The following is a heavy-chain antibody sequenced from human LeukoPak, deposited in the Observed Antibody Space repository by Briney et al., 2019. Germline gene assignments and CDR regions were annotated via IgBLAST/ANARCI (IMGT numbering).Heavy chain of an antibody. CDR1: GFIFRNYA. CDR3: VRDYEWGFDY. CDR2: ISGNGDST. D-gene: IGHD3-16*01. J-gene: IGHJ4*02. Sequence: GGSLRLSCAATGFIFRNYAMSWVRQAPGKGLEWVSAISGNGDSTYYVDSVKGRFTLSRDNSKNTLYLQMNSLRTEDTAVYYCVRDYEWGFDYWGQGSLVTVSS. V-gene: IGHV3-23*01.